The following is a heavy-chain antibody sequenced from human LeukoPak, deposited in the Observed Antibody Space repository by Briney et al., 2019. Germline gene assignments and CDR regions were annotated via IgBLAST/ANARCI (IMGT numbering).Heavy chain of an antibody. CDR2: IYYSGST. CDR3: ARALQPYCSSTSCYMGNWFDP. J-gene: IGHJ5*02. Sequence: SETLSLTCTVSGGSISSSSYYWGWIRQPPGKGLEWIGSIYYSGSTYYNPSLKRRVTISVDTSKNQFSLKLSSVTAADTAVYYCARALQPYCSSTSCYMGNWFDPWGQGTLVTVSS. CDR1: GGSISSSSYY. D-gene: IGHD2-2*02. V-gene: IGHV4-39*07.